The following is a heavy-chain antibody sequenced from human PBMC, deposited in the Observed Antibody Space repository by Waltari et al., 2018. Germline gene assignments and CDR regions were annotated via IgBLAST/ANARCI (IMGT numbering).Heavy chain of an antibody. J-gene: IGHJ5*02. CDR1: VYSISSGYY. CDR3: ARALSGGDRPSWFDP. D-gene: IGHD3-10*01. CDR2: IYHSGST. Sequence: QVQLQESGPGLVKPSETLSLTCPVSVYSISSGYYWGWIRQPPGKGLEWIGSIYHSGSTYYSPSLKSRVTISVDTSKNQFSLKLSSVTAADTAVYYCARALSGGDRPSWFDPWGQGTLVTVSS. V-gene: IGHV4-38-2*02.